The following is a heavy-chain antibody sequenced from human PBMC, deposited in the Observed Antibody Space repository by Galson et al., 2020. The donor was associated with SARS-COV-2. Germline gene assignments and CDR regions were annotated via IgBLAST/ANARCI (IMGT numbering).Heavy chain of an antibody. V-gene: IGHV3-23*01. CDR1: GFTFSNYA. D-gene: IGHD1-7*01. Sequence: GESLKISCAASGFTFSNYAMSWVRQAPGKGLEWVSAISGSGGSTYYADSVKGRFTISRDISKNTLYLQMNSLRAEDTAVYNCAKGGITGTHYYYYYYMDVWGKGTTVTVSS. CDR3: AKGGITGTHYYYYYYMDV. J-gene: IGHJ6*03. CDR2: ISGSGGST.